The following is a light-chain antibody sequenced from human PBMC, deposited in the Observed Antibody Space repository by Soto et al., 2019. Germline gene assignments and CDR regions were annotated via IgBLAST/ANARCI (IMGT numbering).Light chain of an antibody. CDR2: SNN. Sequence: QAVVTQPPSASGTPGQRVTISCSGSSSNIGSNTVNWYQQLPGTAPKLLIYSNNQRPSGVPDRISGSKSGTSASLAISGLQSADEADYYCAAWDDSLNGPRVVFGGGTQLTV. V-gene: IGLV1-44*01. CDR3: AAWDDSLNGPRVV. CDR1: SSNIGSNT. J-gene: IGLJ2*01.